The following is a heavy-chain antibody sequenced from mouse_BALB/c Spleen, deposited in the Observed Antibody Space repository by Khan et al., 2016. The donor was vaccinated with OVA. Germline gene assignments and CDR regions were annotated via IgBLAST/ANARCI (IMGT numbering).Heavy chain of an antibody. CDR3: ALYDYDGIDY. Sequence: QVQLKQSGAELMKPGASVKISCKATGYTFSSYWIEWVKQRPGHGLEWIGEILPVSGSTNYNEKFKGKATFTADTSSNTAYMQLSSLTSEDSAVYYCALYDYDGIDYWGQGTTLTVSS. V-gene: IGHV1-9*01. CDR1: GYTFSSYW. CDR2: ILPVSGST. D-gene: IGHD2-4*01. J-gene: IGHJ2*01.